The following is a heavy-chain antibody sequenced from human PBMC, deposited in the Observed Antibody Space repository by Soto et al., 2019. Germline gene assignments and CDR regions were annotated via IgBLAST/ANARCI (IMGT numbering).Heavy chain of an antibody. CDR2: IYYSGST. CDR3: ATPAVVEGSFYY. CDR1: GGSISSSSYY. D-gene: IGHD6-25*01. Sequence: QLQLQESGPGLVKPSETLSLTCTVSGGSISSSSYYWAWIRQPPGKGLEWIGNIYYSGSTYYNPSLESRVTIDVVTSKNQFSRKLISVTAADAAVYYGATPAVVEGSFYYWGQGTLVTVSS. J-gene: IGHJ4*02. V-gene: IGHV4-39*01.